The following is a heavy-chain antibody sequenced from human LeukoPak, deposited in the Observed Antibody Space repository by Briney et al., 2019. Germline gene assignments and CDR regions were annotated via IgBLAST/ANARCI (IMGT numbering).Heavy chain of an antibody. Sequence: GSLRLSCAASGFTFSNYAMTWVRQAPGKGLEWVGRIKSKNVGGTTDYAAPVKGRFTISRDDSKNTVYLQMNSLKIEDTAVYYCTSHAAFDPWGQGTLVTVSS. J-gene: IGHJ5*02. CDR3: TSHAAFDP. CDR1: GFTFSNYA. CDR2: IKSKNVGGTT. V-gene: IGHV3-15*01.